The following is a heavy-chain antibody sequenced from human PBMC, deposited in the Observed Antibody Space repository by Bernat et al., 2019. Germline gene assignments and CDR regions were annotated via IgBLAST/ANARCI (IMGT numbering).Heavy chain of an antibody. Sequence: DVHLLESGGGLIQPGGSLRLSCAASGFNFADFAMSWVRQAPGKGLEWVSVCGPGHEKYYVDSVKGRFTIFRDSSKNTLSLQMDNLRVEDTAVYYCAKQRGSTYGKFHFDSWGQGTLVTVSA. CDR3: AKQRGSTYGKFHFDS. CDR2: CGPGHEK. J-gene: IGHJ4*02. D-gene: IGHD6-13*01. CDR1: GFNFADFA. V-gene: IGHV3-23*01.